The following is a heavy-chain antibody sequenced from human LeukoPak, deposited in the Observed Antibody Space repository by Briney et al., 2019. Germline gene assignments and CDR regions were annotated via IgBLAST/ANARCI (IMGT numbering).Heavy chain of an antibody. D-gene: IGHD2-2*01. CDR2: INPNSGGT. CDR3: ARDKPPFEYYQLLPLDI. V-gene: IGHV1-2*02. CDR1: GYTFTGYY. Sequence: GASVKVSCKASGYTFTGYYMHWVRQAPGQGLEWMGWINPNSGGTNYAQKFQGRVTMTRDTSISTAYMELSRLRSDDTAVYYCARDKPPFEYYQLLPLDIWGQGTMATVSS. J-gene: IGHJ3*02.